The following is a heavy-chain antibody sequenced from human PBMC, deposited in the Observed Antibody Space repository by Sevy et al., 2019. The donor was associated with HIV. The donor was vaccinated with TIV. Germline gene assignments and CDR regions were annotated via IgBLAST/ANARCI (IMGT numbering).Heavy chain of an antibody. V-gene: IGHV3-53*01. D-gene: IGHD4-17*01. CDR3: ARARYYGAAGAFDI. CDR1: GFTVSSNY. Sequence: GGSLRLSCAASGFTVSSNYMSWVRQAPGKGLEWVSVIYSGGSTNYADSVKCGFTISRDNSKNTLYLQMNSLRAEDTAVYYCARARYYGAAGAFDIWGQGTMVTVSS. CDR2: IYSGGST. J-gene: IGHJ3*02.